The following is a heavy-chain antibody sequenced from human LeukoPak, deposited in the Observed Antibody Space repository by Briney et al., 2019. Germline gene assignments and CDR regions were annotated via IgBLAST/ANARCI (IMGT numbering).Heavy chain of an antibody. Sequence: ASVKVSCKASGYTFTGYYMQWVRQAPGQGLEWMGWINPNSGVTNYAQKFQGRVTMTTDTSTSTAYMELRSLRSDDTAVYYCARGIIAVAGTGLFDYWGQGTLVTVSS. V-gene: IGHV1-2*02. D-gene: IGHD6-19*01. J-gene: IGHJ4*02. CDR3: ARGIIAVAGTGLFDY. CDR2: INPNSGVT. CDR1: GYTFTGYY.